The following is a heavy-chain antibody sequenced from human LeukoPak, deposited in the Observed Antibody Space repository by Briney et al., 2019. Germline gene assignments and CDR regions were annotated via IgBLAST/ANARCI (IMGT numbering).Heavy chain of an antibody. D-gene: IGHD3-22*01. V-gene: IGHV3-74*01. J-gene: IGHJ3*02. CDR2: TNSDGSST. CDR3: ARDPVYSDSSGYYYLGAFDI. CDR1: RFTFSSYW. Sequence: PGGSLRLSCAASRFTFSSYWMHWVRQAPGKGLVWVSRTNSDGSSTNYADSVKGRFTISRDNAKNTLFLQMNSLRAEDTAVYYCARDPVYSDSSGYYYLGAFDIWGQGTMVTVSS.